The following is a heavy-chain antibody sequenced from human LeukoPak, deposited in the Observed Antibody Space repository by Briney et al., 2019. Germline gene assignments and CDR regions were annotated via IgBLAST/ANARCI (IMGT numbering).Heavy chain of an antibody. V-gene: IGHV3-9*01. D-gene: IGHD5-18*01. CDR3: AKDGGGYSYGYADY. CDR1: GSTFIDYA. CDR2: ISWNSGSI. J-gene: IGHJ4*02. Sequence: GGSLRLSCAASGSTFIDYARHWFRQAPGRGLDWASGISWNSGSIGYADSVKGRFTISRDNAKNSLYLQMNSLRAEDTALYYCAKDGGGYSYGYADYWGQGTLVTVSS.